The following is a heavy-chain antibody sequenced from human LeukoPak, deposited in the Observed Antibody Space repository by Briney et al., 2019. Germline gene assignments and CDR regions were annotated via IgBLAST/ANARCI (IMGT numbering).Heavy chain of an antibody. CDR2: IYYSGST. CDR3: ARVFRNGLLWFGESNFDY. J-gene: IGHJ4*02. CDR1: GGSISSSSYY. D-gene: IGHD3-10*01. Sequence: SETLSLTCTVSGGSISSSSYYWGWIRQPPGKGLEWIGSIYYSGSTYYNPSLKSRVTISVDTSKNQFSLKLSSVTAADTAVYYCARVFRNGLLWFGESNFDYWGQGTLVTVSS. V-gene: IGHV4-39*07.